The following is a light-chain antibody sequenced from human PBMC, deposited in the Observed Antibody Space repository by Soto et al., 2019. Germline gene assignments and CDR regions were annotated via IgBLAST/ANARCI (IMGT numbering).Light chain of an antibody. Sequence: DIVMTQSPDSLAVSLGERATINCKSSQSVLKNSDNKNYLAWFQQIPGQPPKLLMFWSSTRESGVPDRFSGSGSETDFTLTSSSLQDEDVAVYYCQQYYSDPITFGQGTRLEIK. CDR2: WSS. V-gene: IGKV4-1*01. CDR3: QQYYSDPIT. CDR1: QSVLKNSDNKNY. J-gene: IGKJ5*01.